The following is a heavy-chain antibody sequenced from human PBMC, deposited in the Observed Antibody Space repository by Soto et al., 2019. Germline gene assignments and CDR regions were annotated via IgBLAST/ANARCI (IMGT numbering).Heavy chain of an antibody. J-gene: IGHJ6*02. D-gene: IGHD5-18*01. CDR3: ARGDTAIDRGNYYYGMDV. Sequence: SVKVSCKASGGSFRSYAFSWVRQAPGQGLEWMGGIIPVFGTVNYAQKFQGRVTITADESTTTVHMELSSLRSEDTAVYYCARGDTAIDRGNYYYGMDVWGQGTTVTVSS. CDR1: GGSFRSYA. CDR2: IIPVFGTV. V-gene: IGHV1-69*13.